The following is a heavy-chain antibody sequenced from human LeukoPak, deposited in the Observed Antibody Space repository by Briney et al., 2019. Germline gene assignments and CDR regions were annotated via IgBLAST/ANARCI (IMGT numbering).Heavy chain of an antibody. D-gene: IGHD5-18*01. CDR2: ITSRSSTI. Sequence: PGGSLRLSCAASGFTFGTCNMNWVRQAPGKGLEWVSFITSRSSTIHYAESVKGRFTISRDNARNSLYLQMNSLRAEDTTVYYCARDLPYSYTSGDAFDIWGQGTMVTVSS. V-gene: IGHV3-48*01. J-gene: IGHJ3*02. CDR1: GFTFGTCN. CDR3: ARDLPYSYTSGDAFDI.